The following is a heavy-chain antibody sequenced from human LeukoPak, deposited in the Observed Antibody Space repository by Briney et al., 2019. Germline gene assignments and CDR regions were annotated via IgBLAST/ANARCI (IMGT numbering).Heavy chain of an antibody. J-gene: IGHJ4*02. CDR1: GGSISHYY. D-gene: IGHD2-15*01. V-gene: IGHV4-4*07. CDR2: IHGRGGT. Sequence: SETLSLTCTVSGGSISHYYWSWIRQPAGKGLECIGRIHGRGGTNYNPSLESRVTMSVDTSKNQFSLKLNSVTAADTAVYFCARGYCSGGTCYYLDYWGQGTLVTASS. CDR3: ARGYCSGGTCYYLDY.